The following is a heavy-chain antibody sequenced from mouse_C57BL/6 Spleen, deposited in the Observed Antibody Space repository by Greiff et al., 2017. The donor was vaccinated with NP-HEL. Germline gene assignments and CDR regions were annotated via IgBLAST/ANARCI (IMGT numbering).Heavy chain of an antibody. CDR3: AGGSSWFAD. V-gene: IGHV1-26*01. CDR2: INPNNGGT. J-gene: IGHJ3*01. Sequence: EVQLQQSGPELVKPGASVKISCKASGYTFTDYYMNWVKQSHGKSLEWIGDINPNNGGTSYNQKFKGKATLTVDKSSSTAYMELRSLTSEDSAVYYCAGGSSWFADWGQGTLVTVSA. D-gene: IGHD1-1*02. CDR1: GYTFTDYY.